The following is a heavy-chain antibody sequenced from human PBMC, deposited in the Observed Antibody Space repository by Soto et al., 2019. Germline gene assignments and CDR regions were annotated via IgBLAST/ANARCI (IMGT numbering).Heavy chain of an antibody. Sequence: GGSLRRSCAASGFTVSGMFMNWVRQAPGKGLEWVSVIYPAGPTYYADSVKGRFTISRDNSKNTLFLQLNNLRAEDTAVYYCARDADSSGLHYWGQGILVTVSS. CDR1: GFTVSGMF. CDR2: IYPAGPT. CDR3: ARDADSSGLHY. V-gene: IGHV3-53*01. J-gene: IGHJ4*02. D-gene: IGHD6-19*01.